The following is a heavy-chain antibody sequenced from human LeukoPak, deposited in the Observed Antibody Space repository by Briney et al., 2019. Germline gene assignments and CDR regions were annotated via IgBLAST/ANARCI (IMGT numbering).Heavy chain of an antibody. Sequence: PGRSLRLSCAASGFTFSSYGMHWVRQAPGKGLEWVAVISCDGNNKYYADSVKGRFTISRDNPKNTMYLQMNSLRAEDTAVYYGVNRVGGDYWGQGTLVTVSS. CDR2: ISCDGNNK. J-gene: IGHJ4*02. D-gene: IGHD3-16*01. CDR1: GFTFSSYG. CDR3: VNRVGGDY. V-gene: IGHV3-30*18.